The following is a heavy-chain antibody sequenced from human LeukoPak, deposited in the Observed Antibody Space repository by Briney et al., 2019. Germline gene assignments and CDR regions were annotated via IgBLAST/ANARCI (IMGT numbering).Heavy chain of an antibody. V-gene: IGHV3-53*01. Sequence: GGSLRLSCAASGFTASSNYMIWVRQAPGKGLEWVSVIYTGGNTDYADSVKGRFIFSRDNSKNTLYLQMNSLRAEDTAVYYCAKAPAYYYYFDQWGQGTLVTVSS. CDR2: IYTGGNT. D-gene: IGHD2-21*01. CDR3: AKAPAYYYYFDQ. CDR1: GFTASSNY. J-gene: IGHJ4*02.